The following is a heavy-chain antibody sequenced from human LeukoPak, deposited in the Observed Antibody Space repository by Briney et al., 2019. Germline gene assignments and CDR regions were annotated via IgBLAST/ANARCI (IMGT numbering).Heavy chain of an antibody. CDR1: GFTFSSYE. CDR2: ISSSGSTI. D-gene: IGHD1-26*01. J-gene: IGHJ4*02. V-gene: IGHV3-48*03. Sequence: KTGGSLRLSCAASGFTFSSYEMNWVRQAPGKGLEWVSYISSSGSTIYYADSVKGRFTISRDNAKNSLDLQMNSLRAEDTAVYYCARDQSRSFVFDYWGQGTLVTVSS. CDR3: ARDQSRSFVFDY.